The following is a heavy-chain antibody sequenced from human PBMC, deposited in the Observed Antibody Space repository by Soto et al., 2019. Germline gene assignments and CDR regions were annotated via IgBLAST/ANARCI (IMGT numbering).Heavy chain of an antibody. V-gene: IGHV4-30-4*01. J-gene: IGHJ5*02. CDR3: ARMAVHRLFGVVPNWFDP. CDR2: IYYSGST. CDR1: GGSISSGDYY. D-gene: IGHD3-3*01. Sequence: QVQLQESGPGLVKPSQTLSLTCTVSGGSISSGDYYWSWIRQPPGKGLEWIGYIYYSGSTYYNPSLKSRVTISVDTSKNQFSLKLSSVTAADTAVYYWARMAVHRLFGVVPNWFDPWGQGTLVTVSS.